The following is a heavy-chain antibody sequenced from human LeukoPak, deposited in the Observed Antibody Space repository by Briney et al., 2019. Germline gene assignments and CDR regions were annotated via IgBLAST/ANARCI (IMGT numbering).Heavy chain of an antibody. Sequence: PSETLSLTCAVYGGSFSGYYWSWIRQPPGKGLEWIGEINHSGSTNYNPSLKSRVTISVDTSKNQFSLKLSSVIAADTAVYYCARGGRYSRQIDYWGQGTLVTVSS. CDR3: ARGGRYSRQIDY. V-gene: IGHV4-34*01. D-gene: IGHD6-13*01. CDR2: INHSGST. CDR1: GGSFSGYY. J-gene: IGHJ4*02.